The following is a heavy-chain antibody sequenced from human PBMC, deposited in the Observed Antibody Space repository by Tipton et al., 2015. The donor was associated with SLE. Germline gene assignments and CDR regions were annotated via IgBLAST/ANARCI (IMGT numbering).Heavy chain of an antibody. J-gene: IGHJ4*02. CDR1: GGSISSSSYY. V-gene: IGHV4-39*07. D-gene: IGHD3-22*01. CDR2: IYYTGNT. CDR3: ARDEYRYDGTGYHLLGHFDY. Sequence: GLVKPSETQSLTCTVSGGSISSSSYYWGWIRQPPGKGLEWIGNIYYTGNTFYNPSLKSRVTISVDTSKNQFSLKLSSVTAADTAVYYCARDEYRYDGTGYHLLGHFDYWGQGTLVTVSS.